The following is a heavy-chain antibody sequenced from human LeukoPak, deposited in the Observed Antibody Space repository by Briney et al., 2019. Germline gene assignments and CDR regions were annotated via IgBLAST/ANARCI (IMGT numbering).Heavy chain of an antibody. CDR1: GFTLSSYS. J-gene: IGHJ4*02. CDR2: ISGSGGST. Sequence: PGGSLRLSCAASGFTLSSYSMNWVRQAPGKGLEWVSAISGSGGSTYYADSVKGRFTISRDNSKNTLYLQMNSLRAEDTAVYYCAKGGSSSWDYFDHWGQGTLVTVSS. CDR3: AKGGSSSWDYFDH. D-gene: IGHD6-13*01. V-gene: IGHV3-23*01.